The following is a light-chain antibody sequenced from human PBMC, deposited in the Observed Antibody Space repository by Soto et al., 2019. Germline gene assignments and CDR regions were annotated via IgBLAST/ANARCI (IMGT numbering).Light chain of an antibody. CDR2: KAS. CDR3: QQYNSYSRT. V-gene: IGKV1-5*03. CDR1: QSISAW. J-gene: IGKJ1*01. Sequence: DIQMTQSPSTLSAPVGDRVTITCRASQSISAWLAWYQQKPGKAPKLLIYKASSLESGVPSRFSGSGSGREFTLTISSLQPDDFATYYCQQYNSYSRTFGQGTKVDIK.